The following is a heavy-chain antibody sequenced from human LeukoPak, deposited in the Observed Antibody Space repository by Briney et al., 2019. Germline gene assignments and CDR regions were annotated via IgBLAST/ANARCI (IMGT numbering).Heavy chain of an antibody. D-gene: IGHD2-15*01. J-gene: IGHJ2*01. Sequence: ASVTVSCKASGYTFTGYYMHWVRQAPGQGLEWMGWIYPISGGTNYAQKLQGRVTMTRDTSISTAYMELSRLRSDDTANYYCARGHCSGGICYDWYFDLWGRGTLVTVSS. CDR3: ARGHCSGGICYDWYFDL. CDR2: IYPISGGT. V-gene: IGHV1-2*02. CDR1: GYTFTGYY.